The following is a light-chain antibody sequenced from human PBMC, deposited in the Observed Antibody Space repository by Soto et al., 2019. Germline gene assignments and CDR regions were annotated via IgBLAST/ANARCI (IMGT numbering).Light chain of an antibody. Sequence: EIVLTQSPGTLSLSPGERATLSCRASQSVSSSYLAWYQQKPGQAPRLLIYGASSRATGIPGRFSGSGSGTDFPLTLSRLQPEDFEVYSCQQYGSSPYTFGQGTKLEIK. CDR3: QQYGSSPYT. CDR1: QSVSSSY. CDR2: GAS. V-gene: IGKV3-20*01. J-gene: IGKJ2*01.